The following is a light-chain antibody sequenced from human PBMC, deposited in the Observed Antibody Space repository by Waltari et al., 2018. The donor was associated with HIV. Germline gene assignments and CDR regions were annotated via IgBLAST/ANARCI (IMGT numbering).Light chain of an antibody. V-gene: IGLV1-44*01. CDR3: ASWDDSLNGYV. CDR1: TSTIGDNT. J-gene: IGLJ1*01. Sequence: VLPQPPSASRTPGQRFPISCLGSTSTIGDNTENGYQQRPGTAPKLLIYSYNQRPSGVPDRFSGSKSGTSASLAISGLQSEDEADYYCASWDDSLNGYVFGTGTKVTVL. CDR2: SYN.